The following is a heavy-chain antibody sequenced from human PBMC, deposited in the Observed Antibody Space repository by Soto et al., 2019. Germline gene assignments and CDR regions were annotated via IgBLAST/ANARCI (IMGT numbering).Heavy chain of an antibody. V-gene: IGHV4-34*01. D-gene: IGHD2-2*01. CDR2: INHSGST. CDR3: ARGEGGIVVVPAAAPSANWFDR. Sequence: SETLSLTCAVYGGSFSGYYWSWIRQPPGKGLEWIGEINHSGSTNYNPSLKSRVTISVDTSKNQFSLKLSSVTAADTAVYYCARGEGGIVVVPAAAPSANWFDRWGQGTLVTVSA. CDR1: GGSFSGYY. J-gene: IGHJ5*02.